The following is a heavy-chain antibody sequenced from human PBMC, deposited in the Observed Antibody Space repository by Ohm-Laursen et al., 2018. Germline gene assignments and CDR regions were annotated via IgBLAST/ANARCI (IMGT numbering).Heavy chain of an antibody. D-gene: IGHD2-21*01. J-gene: IGHJ6*02. V-gene: IGHV1-2*02. CDR2: INVNNGGT. Sequence: GASVKVSCKPSGYTFTGYYIHWVRQAPGQGLEWMGWINVNNGGTTYAQKFKGRVTMTSDTSITTAYMELSRLRSDDTALYYCARDRAAMNCGGDCYYAMDVWGQGTTVTVSS. CDR3: ARDRAAMNCGGDCYYAMDV. CDR1: GYTFTGYY.